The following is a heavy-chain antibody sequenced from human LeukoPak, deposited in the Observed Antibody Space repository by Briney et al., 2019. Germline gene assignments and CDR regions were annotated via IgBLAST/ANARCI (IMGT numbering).Heavy chain of an antibody. CDR2: INEDGSDK. V-gene: IGHV3-7*01. Sequence: GGSLRLSCAASGFIFSGSWMAWVRQAPGKGLEWLANINEDGSDKNYVESLKGRFTISRDIAKTSLYLQMNSLRAEDTAIYYCARDMEPDAFDIWGQGTMVTVSS. D-gene: IGHD1-1*01. CDR1: GFIFSGSW. CDR3: ARDMEPDAFDI. J-gene: IGHJ3*02.